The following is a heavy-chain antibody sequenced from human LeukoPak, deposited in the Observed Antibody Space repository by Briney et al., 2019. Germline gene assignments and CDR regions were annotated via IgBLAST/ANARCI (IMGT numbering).Heavy chain of an antibody. D-gene: IGHD2-15*01. CDR3: ARGGASSQWFDP. J-gene: IGHJ5*02. Sequence: PSETLSLTCTVSGDSISSYYWSWIRQPPGKGLEWIAFIYSSGSTNYNPSLKSRVSISADPSKNQFFLNVSSVTAADTAVYYCARGGASSQWFDPWGQGTLVTVSS. CDR2: IYSSGST. CDR1: GDSISSYY. V-gene: IGHV4-59*01.